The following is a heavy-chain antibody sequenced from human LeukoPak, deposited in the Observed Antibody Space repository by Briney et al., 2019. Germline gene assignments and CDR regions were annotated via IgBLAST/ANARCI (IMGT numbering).Heavy chain of an antibody. CDR3: ARVGRYSSSWNPWESPYYYYMDV. V-gene: IGHV1-46*01. J-gene: IGHJ6*03. D-gene: IGHD6-13*01. CDR2: INPSGGST. Sequence: ASVKVSCKASGFALTTYNIVWLRQAPGQGLEWMGIINPSGGSTSYAQKFQGRVTITADKSTSTAYMELSSLRSEDTAVYYCARVGRYSSSWNPWESPYYYYMDVWGKGTTVTVSS. CDR1: GFALTTYN.